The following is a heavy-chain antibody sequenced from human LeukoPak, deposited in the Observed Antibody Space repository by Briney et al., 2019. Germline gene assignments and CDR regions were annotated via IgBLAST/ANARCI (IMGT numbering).Heavy chain of an antibody. D-gene: IGHD6-13*01. V-gene: IGHV1-69*04. Sequence: SVKVSCKASGGTFSSYAISWVRQAPGQGLEWMGRIIPILGIANYAQKFQGRVTITADKSTSTAYMELSSLRSEDTTVYYCARVSSSWSLRSHFDIWGQGTMVTVSS. CDR2: IIPILGIA. CDR1: GGTFSSYA. CDR3: ARVSSSWSLRSHFDI. J-gene: IGHJ3*02.